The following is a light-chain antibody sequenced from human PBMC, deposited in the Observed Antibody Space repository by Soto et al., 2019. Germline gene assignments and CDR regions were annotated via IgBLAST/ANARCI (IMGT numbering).Light chain of an antibody. V-gene: IGKV1-33*01. CDR3: QQCDNLPIT. CDR1: QDISNH. CDR2: DAS. J-gene: IGKJ5*01. Sequence: DIQMTQAPSARSASVGDRVTITCQASQDISNHLNWYQQKPGKAPKLLMYDASNLETGVPSRFSGSGSGTDFAFTISSLKPEDIATYYCQQCDNLPITFGQGTRLEIK.